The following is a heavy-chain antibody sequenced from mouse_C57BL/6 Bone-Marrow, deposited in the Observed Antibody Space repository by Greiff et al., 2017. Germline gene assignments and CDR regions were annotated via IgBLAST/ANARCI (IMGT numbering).Heavy chain of an antibody. CDR1: GYAFSSSW. Sequence: QVQLQQSGPELVKPGASVKISCKASGYAFSSSWMNWVKQRPGKGLEWIGRIYPGDGDTNYNGKFKGKATLTADKSSSTAYMQRSSLTSEDSAVYFCARERPFDYWGQGTTLTVSS. CDR3: ARERPFDY. V-gene: IGHV1-82*01. J-gene: IGHJ2*01. CDR2: IYPGDGDT.